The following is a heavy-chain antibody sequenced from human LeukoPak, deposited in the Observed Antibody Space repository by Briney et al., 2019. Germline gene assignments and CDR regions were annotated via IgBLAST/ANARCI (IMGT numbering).Heavy chain of an antibody. D-gene: IGHD3-10*01. Sequence: ASVKVSCKASGYTFTSYYMHWVRQAPGQGLGWMGIINPSGGSTSYAQKFQGRVTMTRDMSTSTVYMELSSLRSEDTAVYYCASALLWFGELTPLDYWGQGTLVTVSS. J-gene: IGHJ4*02. CDR3: ASALLWFGELTPLDY. CDR2: INPSGGST. CDR1: GYTFTSYY. V-gene: IGHV1-46*01.